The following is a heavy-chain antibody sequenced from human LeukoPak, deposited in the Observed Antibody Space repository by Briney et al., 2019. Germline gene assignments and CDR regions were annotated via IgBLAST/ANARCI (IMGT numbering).Heavy chain of an antibody. CDR3: ARRPPRIAAAGTSDY. CDR1: GGSFSGYY. Sequence: SETLSLTCAVYGGSFSGYYWSWIRLPPGKGLEWIGEINHSGSTNYNPSLKSRVTISVDTSKNQFSLKLSSVTAADTAVYYCARRPPRIAAAGTSDYWGQGTLVTVSS. D-gene: IGHD6-13*01. V-gene: IGHV4-34*01. J-gene: IGHJ4*02. CDR2: INHSGST.